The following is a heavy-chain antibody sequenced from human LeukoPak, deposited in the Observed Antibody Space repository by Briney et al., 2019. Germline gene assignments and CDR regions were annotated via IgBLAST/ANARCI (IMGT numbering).Heavy chain of an antibody. CDR3: ASNDANRYYYGSGTYYYYYMDV. Sequence: PGGSLRLSCAASGFTFSSYGMHWVRQAPGKGLEWVAVISYDGSNKYYADSVKGRFTISRDNAKNSLYLQMNSLRAGDTAVYYCASNDANRYYYGSGTYYYYYMDVWGKGTTVTVSS. J-gene: IGHJ6*03. V-gene: IGHV3-30*03. CDR1: GFTFSSYG. CDR2: ISYDGSNK. D-gene: IGHD3-10*01.